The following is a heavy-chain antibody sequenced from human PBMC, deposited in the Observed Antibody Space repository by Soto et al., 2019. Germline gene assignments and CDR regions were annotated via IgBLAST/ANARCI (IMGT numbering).Heavy chain of an antibody. J-gene: IGHJ4*02. CDR3: ARGGLLWFGDMVYFDY. V-gene: IGHV4-30-2*01. CDR1: GGSISSGGYS. D-gene: IGHD3-10*01. CDR2: IYHSGST. Sequence: PSETLSLTCAVSGGSISSGGYSWSWIRQPPGKGLEWIGYIYHSGSTYYNPSLKSRVTISVDRSKNQFSLKLSSVTAADTAVYYCARGGLLWFGDMVYFDYWGQGTLVTVSS.